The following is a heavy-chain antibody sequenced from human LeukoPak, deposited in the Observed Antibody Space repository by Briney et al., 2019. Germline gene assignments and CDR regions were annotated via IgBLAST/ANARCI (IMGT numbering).Heavy chain of an antibody. CDR2: IYNSGST. V-gene: IGHV4-4*02. Sequence: SGTLSLTCAVSGGSISSNNWWSWARQPPGKGLEWIGEIYNSGSTNYNPSLKSRVTISVDKSKNQFSLRLSSATAADTAVYYCARSGNSWYFDLWGRGTLVTVSS. CDR1: GGSISSNNW. J-gene: IGHJ2*01. CDR3: ARSGNSWYFDL. D-gene: IGHD4-23*01.